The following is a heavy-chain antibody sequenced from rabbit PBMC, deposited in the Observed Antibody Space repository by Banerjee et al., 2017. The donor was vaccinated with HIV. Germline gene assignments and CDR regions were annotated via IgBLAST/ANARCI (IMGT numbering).Heavy chain of an antibody. CDR2: IDVGSSGIT. CDR1: GFSFSSSYR. V-gene: IGHV1S40*01. CDR3: ARKYGSYAAYNYYTINL. J-gene: IGHJ4*01. Sequence: QSLEESGGDLVKPGASLTLTCTASGFSFSSSYRIWWVRQAPGKGLEWIARIDVGSSGITWYASWAKGRFTISKTSSTTVDLKMTSLTAADTATYFCARKYGSYAAYNYYTINLWGPGTLVTVS. D-gene: IGHD8-1*01.